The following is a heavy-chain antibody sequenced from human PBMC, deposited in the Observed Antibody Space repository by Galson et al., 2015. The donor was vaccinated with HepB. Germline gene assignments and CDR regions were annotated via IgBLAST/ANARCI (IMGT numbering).Heavy chain of an antibody. CDR2: MYNSGST. V-gene: IGHV3-53*01. J-gene: IGHJ4*02. D-gene: IGHD2-21*01. Sequence: SLRLSCAASGFTVYSVYMIWVRQAPGKGLEWVSLMYNSGSTYYADSVKGRFSVSRDNSKNTLYLQMNTLRAEDSALYFCARAGYGDYYFDYWGQGTLVTVSS. CDR1: GFTVYSVY. CDR3: ARAGYGDYYFDY.